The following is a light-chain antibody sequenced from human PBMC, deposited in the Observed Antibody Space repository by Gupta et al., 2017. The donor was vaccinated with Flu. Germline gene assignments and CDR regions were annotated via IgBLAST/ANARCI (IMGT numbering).Light chain of an antibody. CDR3: SSYIDSSSLRLL. CDR1: TSDIGGYNN. Sequence: QSALTQPASVLGFPGQPITLSSTGTTSDIGGYNNVSWYQHHPGTAPQLVIYENTNRPSGVSYRFSGSKSGKTASLTISGLQAEDEAYYYCSSYIDSSSLRLLFGGGTKLTV. J-gene: IGLJ2*01. V-gene: IGLV2-14*01. CDR2: ENT.